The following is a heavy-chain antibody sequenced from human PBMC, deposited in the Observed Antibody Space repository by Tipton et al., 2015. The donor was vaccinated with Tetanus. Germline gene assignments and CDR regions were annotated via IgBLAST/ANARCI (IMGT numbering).Heavy chain of an antibody. D-gene: IGHD6-19*01. J-gene: IGHJ4*02. V-gene: IGHV4-59*01. CDR1: GGSITKDY. CDR2: ISHSGSP. CDR3: AGSQWLDGFIFDY. Sequence: TLSLTCNVSGGSITKDYWSWIRQSPGKTLEWIGYISHSGSPHYNPSLKSRATVSVDTSKNQFSLDLTSVTAADTGVYYCAGSQWLDGFIFDYRGQGSLVTVAS.